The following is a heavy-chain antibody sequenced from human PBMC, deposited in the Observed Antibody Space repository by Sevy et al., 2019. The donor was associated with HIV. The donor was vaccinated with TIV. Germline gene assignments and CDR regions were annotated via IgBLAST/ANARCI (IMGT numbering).Heavy chain of an antibody. J-gene: IGHJ4*02. D-gene: IGHD2-15*01. CDR3: AREGQWSHPGDY. CDR1: GFSFSSFW. V-gene: IGHV3-7*01. CDR2: IKEDGSEK. Sequence: GGSLRLSCAASGFSFSSFWMSWVRQSPGKGLEWVANIKEDGSEKYYVDSVKGRFPISRDNAKNSLYLQMNSLRAEDTAVFYCAREGQWSHPGDYWGQGTLVTVSS.